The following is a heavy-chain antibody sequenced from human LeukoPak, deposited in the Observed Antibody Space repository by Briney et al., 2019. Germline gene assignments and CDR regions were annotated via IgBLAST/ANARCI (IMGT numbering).Heavy chain of an antibody. J-gene: IGHJ5*02. Sequence: SETLSLTCTVSGGSISSYYWSWIRQPAGKGLEWIGRIYTSGSTNYNPSLKSRVTISVDTSKNQFSLKLSSVTAADTAVYYCAREIAAAGTRWFDPWGQGTLVTVSS. CDR1: GGSISSYY. D-gene: IGHD6-13*01. CDR3: AREIAAAGTRWFDP. CDR2: IYTSGST. V-gene: IGHV4-4*07.